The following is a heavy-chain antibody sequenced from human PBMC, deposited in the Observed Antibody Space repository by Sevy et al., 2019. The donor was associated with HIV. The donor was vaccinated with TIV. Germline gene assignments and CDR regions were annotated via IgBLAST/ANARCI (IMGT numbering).Heavy chain of an antibody. CDR2: INPNTGDT. CDR3: ARLRYSDPSGQCYGGVTDYFDY. D-gene: IGHD3-22*01. V-gene: IGHV1-2*02. CDR1: GYTFSVHY. Sequence: ASVKVSCSTSGYTFSVHYIYWVRQAAGQGLEWMGWINPNTGDTNFSPKFQGRVTMTRDSSINTAYMELSRLTSADTAVYFCARLRYSDPSGQCYGGVTDYFDYWGQGTLVTVSS. J-gene: IGHJ4*02.